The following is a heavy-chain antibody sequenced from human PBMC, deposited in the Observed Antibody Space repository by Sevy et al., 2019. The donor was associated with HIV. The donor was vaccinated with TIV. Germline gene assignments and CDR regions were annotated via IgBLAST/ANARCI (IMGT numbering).Heavy chain of an antibody. CDR2: FDPEDGET. D-gene: IGHD3-22*01. V-gene: IGHV1-24*01. CDR1: GYTLTKLS. Sequence: ASVKVSCKVSGYTLTKLSMHWVRQVPGKGLEWMGTFDPEDGETIYAQKFQGRVTMTEDTSIDTAYMELSSLRSEDTAVFYCAITKDYYDNSGYPFDYWGQGTLVTVSS. J-gene: IGHJ4*02. CDR3: AITKDYYDNSGYPFDY.